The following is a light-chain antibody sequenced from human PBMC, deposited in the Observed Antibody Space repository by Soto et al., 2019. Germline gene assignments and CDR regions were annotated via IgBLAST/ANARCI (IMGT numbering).Light chain of an antibody. Sequence: EIVLTQSPGTLSLYPGERATLSCRASESVSSMFLAWYQQKPGQAPRLLISGASIRATGIPDRFSGSGSGTDFTLTITRLEPEDFAVYYCQQYGNSRWTFGQGTKVDIK. CDR1: ESVSSMF. CDR3: QQYGNSRWT. V-gene: IGKV3-20*01. CDR2: GAS. J-gene: IGKJ1*01.